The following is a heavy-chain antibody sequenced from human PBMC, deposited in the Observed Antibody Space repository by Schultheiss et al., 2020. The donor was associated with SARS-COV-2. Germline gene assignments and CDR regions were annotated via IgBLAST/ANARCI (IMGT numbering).Heavy chain of an antibody. CDR1: GFTFSSYG. CDR3: ARDLSISWYGGFDY. V-gene: IGHV3-30*03. CDR2: ISYDGRNK. D-gene: IGHD6-13*01. Sequence: GGSLRLSCAASGFTFSSYGVHWVRQAPGKGLEWVAIISYDGRNKYYADSVKGRFTISRDNSKNTVDLQMNSLRADDTAVYYCARDLSISWYGGFDYWGQGTLVTVSS. J-gene: IGHJ4*02.